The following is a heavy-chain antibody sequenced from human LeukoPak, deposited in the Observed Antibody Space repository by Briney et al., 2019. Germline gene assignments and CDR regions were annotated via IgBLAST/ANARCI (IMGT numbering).Heavy chain of an antibody. CDR2: ISYDGSNK. D-gene: IGHD4-17*01. V-gene: IGHV3-30*03. Sequence: GGSLRLSCAASGFTFSSYWMSWVRQAPGKGLEWVAVISYDGSNKYYADSVKGRFTISRDNSKNTLYLQMNSLRAEDTAVYYCARAHDYGDYVTHFDYWGQGTLVTVSS. CDR1: GFTFSSYW. CDR3: ARAHDYGDYVTHFDY. J-gene: IGHJ4*02.